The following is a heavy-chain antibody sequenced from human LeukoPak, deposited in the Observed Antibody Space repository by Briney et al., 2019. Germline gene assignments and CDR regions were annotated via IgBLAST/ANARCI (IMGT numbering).Heavy chain of an antibody. CDR2: IIPSFGTA. CDR3: SRGGDIVVVPAATYPNYYYYYMDV. J-gene: IGHJ6*03. CDR1: GGTFSSYA. V-gene: IGHV1-69*05. Sequence: SVKVSFKASGGTFSSYAISWVRQAPGQGLELMGGIIPSFGTANYSQEFQGRVTITTDEATSTAYMELSILRLEDTAMYYYSRGGDIVVVPAATYPNYYYYYMDVWGKGITVTVSS. D-gene: IGHD2-2*01.